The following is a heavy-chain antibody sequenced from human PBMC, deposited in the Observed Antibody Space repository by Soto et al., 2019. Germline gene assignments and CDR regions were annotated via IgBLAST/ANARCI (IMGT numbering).Heavy chain of an antibody. V-gene: IGHV1-69*06. CDR1: GGTFSRNA. CDR2: IVPIFGTP. CDR3: AREMASGYSRTWFDP. Sequence: QLQLVQSGAEVKKPGSSVKVSCKASGGTFSRNAISWVRQAPGQGPEWMGGIVPIFGTPNYAQKFRGRVSITADNSTKSVNMELNSLTSEDTATYYCAREMASGYSRTWFDPWGQGTLVTVSS. D-gene: IGHD2-21*01. J-gene: IGHJ5*02.